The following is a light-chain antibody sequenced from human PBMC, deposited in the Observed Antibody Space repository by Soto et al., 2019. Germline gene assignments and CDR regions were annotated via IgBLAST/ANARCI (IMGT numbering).Light chain of an antibody. J-gene: IGKJ2*02. CDR1: QSISSW. V-gene: IGKV1-5*03. CDR2: KAS. CDR3: QQYNSWWT. Sequence: DIQMTQSPSTLSASVGDRVTITCRASQSISSWLAWYQQKPGKAPKLLIYKASSLESGVPSRFSGSGSGTEFPLTISSLQTDDFATYYCQQYNSWWTFGQGTKLESK.